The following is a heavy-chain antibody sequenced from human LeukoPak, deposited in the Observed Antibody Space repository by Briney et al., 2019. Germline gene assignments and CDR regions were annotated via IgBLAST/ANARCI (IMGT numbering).Heavy chain of an antibody. CDR3: ARALLKYCSGGSCADLAFDY. D-gene: IGHD2-15*01. CDR2: IYHRGST. V-gene: IGHV4-30-2*01. CDR1: GGSISRGGYS. Sequence: TLPLTCAVSGGSISRGGYSWSWIRQPPGKGLEWIGYIYHRGSTYYNPSLKSRVTISVDRSKNQFSLKLSSVTAADTAVYYCARALLKYCSGGSCADLAFDYWGQGTPVSVSS. J-gene: IGHJ4*02.